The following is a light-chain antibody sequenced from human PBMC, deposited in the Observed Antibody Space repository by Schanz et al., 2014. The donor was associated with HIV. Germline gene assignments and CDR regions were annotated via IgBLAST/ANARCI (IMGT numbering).Light chain of an antibody. J-gene: IGLJ2*01. CDR1: SSNIGSNN. V-gene: IGLV1-44*01. CDR2: SNS. CDR3: AAWDDSLNGVV. Sequence: QSVLTQPPSASVTPGQRVTISCSGSSSNIGSNNVNWYQHVPGTAPKLLIHSNSQRPSWVPARFSGSKSGTSASLAIIGLQSDDEAEYYCAAWDDSLNGVVFGGGTKLTVL.